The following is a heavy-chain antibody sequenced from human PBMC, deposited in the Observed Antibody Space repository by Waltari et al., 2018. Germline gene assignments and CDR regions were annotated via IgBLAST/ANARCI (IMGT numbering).Heavy chain of an antibody. CDR2: ISYDGSNK. CDR3: AREGEVGATT. Sequence: QVQLVESGGGVVQPGRSLRLSCAASGFTFSSYAMHWVRQAPGKGLEWVAVISYDGSNKYDADSVKGRFTISRDNSKNTLYLQMNSLRAEDTAVYYCAREGEVGATTWGQGTLVTVSS. D-gene: IGHD1-26*01. CDR1: GFTFSSYA. V-gene: IGHV3-30-3*01. J-gene: IGHJ5*02.